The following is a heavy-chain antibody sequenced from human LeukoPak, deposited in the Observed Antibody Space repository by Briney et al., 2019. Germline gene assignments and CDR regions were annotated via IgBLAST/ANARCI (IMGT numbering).Heavy chain of an antibody. CDR3: AKSSPPYYYASSGRQDY. CDR1: GFTFSSYA. Sequence: GGSLRLSCAASGFTFSSYAMSWVRQAPGKGLEWVSAISGSGGSTYYADSVKGRFTISRDNSKNTLYLQMNSLRAEDTAVYYCAKSSPPYYYASSGRQDYWGQGTLVTVSS. J-gene: IGHJ4*02. CDR2: ISGSGGST. D-gene: IGHD3-22*01. V-gene: IGHV3-23*01.